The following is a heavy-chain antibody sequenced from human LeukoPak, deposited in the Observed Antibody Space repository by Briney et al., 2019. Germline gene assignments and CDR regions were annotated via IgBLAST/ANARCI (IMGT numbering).Heavy chain of an antibody. CDR3: ASLYGDYEDAFDI. J-gene: IGHJ3*02. CDR1: GGSISSYY. Sequence: SETLSLTCTVSGGSISSYYWSWLRQPPGKGLEWIGYIYYSGSTNYNPSLKSRVTISVDTSKNQFSLKLSSVTAADTAVYYCASLYGDYEDAFDIWGQGTMVTVSS. D-gene: IGHD4-17*01. V-gene: IGHV4-59*08. CDR2: IYYSGST.